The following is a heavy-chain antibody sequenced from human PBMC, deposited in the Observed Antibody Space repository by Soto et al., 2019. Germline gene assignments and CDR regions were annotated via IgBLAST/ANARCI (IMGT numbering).Heavy chain of an antibody. D-gene: IGHD6-13*01. CDR1: GFTFSSHA. J-gene: IGHJ4*02. V-gene: IGHV3-23*01. CDR2: LSGSGKNT. CDR3: AKEVAAAGPTFDY. Sequence: EVQLLESGGGLVQPGGSLRLSCAASGFTFSSHAMSWVRQAPGKGLEWVSALSGSGKNTFYADSVKGRFTISRDNSKNTLYLQMKSLRVEDTAVYYCAKEVAAAGPTFDYWGQGTLVTVSS.